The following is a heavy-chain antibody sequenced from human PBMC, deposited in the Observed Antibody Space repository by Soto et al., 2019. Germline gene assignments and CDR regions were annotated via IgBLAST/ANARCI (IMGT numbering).Heavy chain of an antibody. CDR1: GFTVSSNY. J-gene: IGHJ4*02. Sequence: EVQLVETGGGLIQPGGSLRLSCAASGFTVSSNYMSWVRQAPGKGLEWVSAISGSGGSTYYADSVKGRFTISRDNSKNTLYLQMNSLRAEDTAVYYCAKGTGQYSSSDFDYWGQGTLVTVSS. D-gene: IGHD6-13*01. V-gene: IGHV3-23*04. CDR3: AKGTGQYSSSDFDY. CDR2: ISGSGGST.